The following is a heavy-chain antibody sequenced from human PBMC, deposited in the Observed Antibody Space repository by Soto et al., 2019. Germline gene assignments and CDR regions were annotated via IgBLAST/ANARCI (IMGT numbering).Heavy chain of an antibody. V-gene: IGHV2-70*12. CDR1: GFSLSTTGMC. CDR3: THREGADYGNLGFDS. CDR2: IQWDDDK. J-gene: IGHJ4*02. Sequence: GSGPTLVNPTETLTLTCSFSGFSLSTTGMCVSWIRQPPGKALEWLALIQWDDDKWYSPSLRTRLTISKDTSKNEVVLTVTNVDPADTATYYCTHREGADYGNLGFDSWGQGTPVTVSS. D-gene: IGHD4-17*01.